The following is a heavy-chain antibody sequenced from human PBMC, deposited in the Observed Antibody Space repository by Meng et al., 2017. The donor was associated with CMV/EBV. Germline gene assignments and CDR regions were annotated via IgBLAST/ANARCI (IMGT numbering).Heavy chain of an antibody. CDR1: GYTFTSYG. D-gene: IGHD2-2*02. Sequence: ASVKVSCKASGYTFTSYGISWVRQAPGQGLEWMGWISAYNGNTNYAQKLRGRVTMTTDTSTSTAYMELRSLRSDDTAVYYCAREMAAIEDYYYGMDVWGQGTTVTVSS. J-gene: IGHJ6*02. CDR2: ISAYNGNT. CDR3: AREMAAIEDYYYGMDV. V-gene: IGHV1-18*01.